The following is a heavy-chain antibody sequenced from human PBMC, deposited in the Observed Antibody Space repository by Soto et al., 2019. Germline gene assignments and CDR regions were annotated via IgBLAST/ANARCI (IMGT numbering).Heavy chain of an antibody. V-gene: IGHV2-5*02. CDR2: IYWDDDK. CDR1: GFSLRNNGVG. J-gene: IGHJ4*02. D-gene: IGHD6-13*01. Sequence: QITLKESGPTLVKPTQTLTLTCTFSGFSLRNNGVGVGWIRQPPGKALEWLAVIYWDDDKRYSPSLRSRLSITKDTSRTQVVLTMTNMDPVDTATYYCVHRAILDGSWDTGYLDFWGQGTLVTVSS. CDR3: VHRAILDGSWDTGYLDF.